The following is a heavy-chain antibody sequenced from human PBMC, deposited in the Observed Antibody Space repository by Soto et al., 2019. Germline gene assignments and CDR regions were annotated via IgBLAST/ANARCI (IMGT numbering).Heavy chain of an antibody. CDR3: ARVNGSGSYWVYFDY. Sequence: SETLSLTCTVSGGSISSGGYYWSWIRQHPGKGLEWIGYIYYSGSTYYNPSLKSRVTISVDTSKNQFSLKLSSVTAADTAVYYCARVNGSGSYWVYFDYWGQGTLVTAPQ. J-gene: IGHJ4*02. D-gene: IGHD3-10*01. V-gene: IGHV4-31*03. CDR2: IYYSGST. CDR1: GGSISSGGYY.